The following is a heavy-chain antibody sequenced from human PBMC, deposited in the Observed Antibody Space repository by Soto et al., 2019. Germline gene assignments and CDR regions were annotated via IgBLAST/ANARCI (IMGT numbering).Heavy chain of an antibody. D-gene: IGHD4-17*01. CDR3: AKDRDPYGAVYYFDY. Sequence: GGSLRLSCAASGFTFSNYGMHWVRQAPGKGLEWVAVISYDGGDKYNADSVKGRFTISRDNSKNTLYVQMNSLRAEDTAVYYCAKDRDPYGAVYYFDYWGQGTLVTVSS. CDR1: GFTFSNYG. CDR2: ISYDGGDK. V-gene: IGHV3-30*18. J-gene: IGHJ4*02.